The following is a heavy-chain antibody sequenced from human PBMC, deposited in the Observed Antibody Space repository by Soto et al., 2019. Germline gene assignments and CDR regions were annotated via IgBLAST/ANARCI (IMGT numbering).Heavy chain of an antibody. CDR3: ASFLVDTAMVTSSDGMDV. J-gene: IGHJ6*02. V-gene: IGHV4-30-4*01. CDR2: IYYSGST. Sequence: SETLSLTCTVSGGSISSGDYYWSWIRQPPGKGLEWIGYIYYSGSTYYNPSLKSRVTISVDTSKNQFSLKLSSVTAADTAVYYCASFLVDTAMVTSSDGMDVWGQGTTVTVSS. CDR1: GGSISSGDYY. D-gene: IGHD5-18*01.